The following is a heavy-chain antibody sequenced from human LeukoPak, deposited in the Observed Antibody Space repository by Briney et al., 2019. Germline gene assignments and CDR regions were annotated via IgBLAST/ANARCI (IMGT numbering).Heavy chain of an antibody. D-gene: IGHD2-2*01. CDR3: ARSGGYCSSTSCRASYYYYGMDV. V-gene: IGHV3-30*04. Sequence: GRSLRLSCAASGFTFSSYAMQWVRQAPGKGLEWVAVISYDVSNKYYPDPVKGRFTISRDHSKNTLYLQMNSLRAEDTAVYYRARSGGYCSSTSCRASYYYYGMDVWGKGTTVTVSS. J-gene: IGHJ6*04. CDR1: GFTFSSYA. CDR2: ISYDVSNK.